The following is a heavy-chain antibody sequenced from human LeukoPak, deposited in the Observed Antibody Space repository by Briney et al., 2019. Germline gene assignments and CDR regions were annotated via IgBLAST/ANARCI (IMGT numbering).Heavy chain of an antibody. D-gene: IGHD3-22*01. V-gene: IGHV4-39*02. J-gene: IGHJ4*02. CDR1: GPSISSSSYY. CDR3: ARDAYDSSGYYYGAPDY. Sequence: SETLSLTCTVSGPSISSSSYYWGWIRQPPGKGLEWIGSIYYSGSTFYNPSLKSRVTISVDTSKNQFSLKLSSVTAADTAVYYCARDAYDSSGYYYGAPDYWGQGTLVTVSS. CDR2: IYYSGST.